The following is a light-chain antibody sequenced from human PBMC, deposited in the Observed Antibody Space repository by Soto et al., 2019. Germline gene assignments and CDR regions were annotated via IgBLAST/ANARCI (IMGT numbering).Light chain of an antibody. J-gene: IGLJ1*01. CDR2: KDS. V-gene: IGLV3-25*03. Sequence: SYELTQPPSVSVSPGQTARITCSGDALSKQYAYWYQQKPGQAPVLVIYKDSESPSGIPERFSGSSSGTTVTLTISAVQAEDEADYYCQSADSSGTLYVFGTGTKLTVL. CDR1: ALSKQY. CDR3: QSADSSGTLYV.